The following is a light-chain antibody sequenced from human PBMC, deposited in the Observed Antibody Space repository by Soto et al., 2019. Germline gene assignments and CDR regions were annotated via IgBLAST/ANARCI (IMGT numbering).Light chain of an antibody. J-gene: IGKJ2*01. CDR1: QTVTNNY. Sequence: EIVLMQSPGTLSLSPGERATLSCRASQTVTNNYLAWYQQKPGQAPRLLIYGASSRATGVPDRFSGSGSGTDFTLTITRLQPEDFVVYYCQQYGISPLMYTFGQGTKL. CDR2: GAS. V-gene: IGKV3-20*01. CDR3: QQYGISPLMYT.